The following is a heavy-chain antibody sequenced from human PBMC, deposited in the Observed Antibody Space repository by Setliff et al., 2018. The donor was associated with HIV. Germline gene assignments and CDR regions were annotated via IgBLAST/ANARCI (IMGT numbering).Heavy chain of an antibody. CDR3: ARIGSGWSVGWFDP. CDR2: IDASANT. J-gene: IGHJ5*02. D-gene: IGHD6-13*01. V-gene: IGHV4-38-2*02. CDR1: GSSISRNYY. Sequence: SETLSLTCTVSGSSISRNYYWAWIRQAPGKGLEWIGCIDASANTYYIPSLKSRATISIDTSKNQLSLKLRSVTAADTAVYYCARIGSGWSVGWFDPWGQGTLVTVSS.